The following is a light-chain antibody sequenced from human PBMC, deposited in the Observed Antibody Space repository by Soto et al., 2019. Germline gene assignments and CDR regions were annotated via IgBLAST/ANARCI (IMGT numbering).Light chain of an antibody. CDR1: QSISTY. CDR3: QQSYSNTQT. V-gene: IGKV1-39*01. CDR2: VAS. J-gene: IGKJ1*01. Sequence: DIQMTQSPSSLSASVGDRVTITCRASQSISTYLNWYQQKPGKAPKLLILVASTLPSGVPSRFIGSGSGTDFTLTISSLQPEDFATYDGQQSYSNTQTFGQGTKVESK.